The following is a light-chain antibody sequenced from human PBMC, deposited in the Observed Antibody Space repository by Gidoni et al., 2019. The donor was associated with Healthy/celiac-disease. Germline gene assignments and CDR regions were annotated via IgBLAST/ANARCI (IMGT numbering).Light chain of an antibody. CDR2: GAS. V-gene: IGKV3-15*01. CDR3: QQYNNWPPVT. CDR1: QSVSSN. Sequence: ELVMTQSPATLSVSPGERATLSCRASQSVSSNLAWYQQNPGQAPRLLIYGASTRATGIPARFSGSGSGTEFTLTISSLQSEDFAVYYCQQYNNWPPVTFGQGTRLEIK. J-gene: IGKJ5*01.